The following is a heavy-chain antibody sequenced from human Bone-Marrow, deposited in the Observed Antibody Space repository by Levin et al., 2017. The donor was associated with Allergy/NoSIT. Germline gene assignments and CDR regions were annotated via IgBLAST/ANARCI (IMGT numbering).Heavy chain of an antibody. V-gene: IGHV4-61*02. Sequence: PSETLSLTCSVSGGSISSGRYYFTWVRQSAGKGLEWIGRIYTTGSTNYNPSLESRVTISRDTFKKEVYLTLSSVTATDTAVYYCARDRLASLYYYSMDVWGRGTTVIVSS. CDR1: GGSISSGRYY. CDR2: IYTTGST. CDR3: ARDRLASLYYYSMDV. J-gene: IGHJ6*03.